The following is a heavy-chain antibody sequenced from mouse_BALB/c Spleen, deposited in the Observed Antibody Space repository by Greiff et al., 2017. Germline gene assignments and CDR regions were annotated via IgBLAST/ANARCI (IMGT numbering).Heavy chain of an antibody. CDR2: IWAGGST. D-gene: IGHD4-1*01. CDR1: GFSLTSYG. Sequence: VQVVESGPGLVAPSQSLSITCTVSGFSLTSYGVHWVRQPPGKGLEWLGVIWAGGSTNYNSALMSRLSISKDNSKSQVFLKMNSLQTDDTAMYYCARDDWDAFYAMDYWGQGTSVTVSS. CDR3: ARDDWDAFYAMDY. J-gene: IGHJ4*01. V-gene: IGHV2-9*02.